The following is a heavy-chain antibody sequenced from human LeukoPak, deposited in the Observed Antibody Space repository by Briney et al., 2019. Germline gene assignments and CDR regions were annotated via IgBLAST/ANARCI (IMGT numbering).Heavy chain of an antibody. Sequence: GESLKISCKGSGYSFTSYWIGWVRQMPGKGLEWMGIIYPGDSDTRYSPSFQGQVTISADKSISTAYLQWSSLKASGTAMYYCARRPSPDCSGGSCYSDWFDPWGQGTLVTVSS. CDR3: ARRPSPDCSGGSCYSDWFDP. J-gene: IGHJ5*02. CDR1: GYSFTSYW. D-gene: IGHD2-15*01. CDR2: IYPGDSDT. V-gene: IGHV5-51*01.